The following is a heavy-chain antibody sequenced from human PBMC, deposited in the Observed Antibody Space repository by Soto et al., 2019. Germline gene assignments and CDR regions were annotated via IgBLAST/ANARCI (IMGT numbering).Heavy chain of an antibody. V-gene: IGHV3-48*02. J-gene: IGHJ5*02. CDR2: ISSSSSTI. Sequence: EVQLEESGGGLVQPGGSLRLSCAASGFTFSNQSMNWVRQAPGKGLEWVSYISSSSSTILYADSVKGRFTISRDNAKKSLYLQMNSLRDEDTAVYYCARDAYSRGWYTWFDPWGQGTLVTVSS. D-gene: IGHD6-19*01. CDR1: GFTFSNQS. CDR3: ARDAYSRGWYTWFDP.